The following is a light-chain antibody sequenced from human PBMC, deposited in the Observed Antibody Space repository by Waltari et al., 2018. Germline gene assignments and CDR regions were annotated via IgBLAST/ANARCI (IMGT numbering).Light chain of an antibody. Sequence: IVLTQSPGTLSLSAGERATLSCRASQSVGRFLAWYQQKPGQAPRLLIYDASSRATGIPDRFSGSGSGTDFSLTISRLEPEDFAVYYCQHYVRLPATFGQGTKVEIK. V-gene: IGKV3-20*01. CDR3: QHYVRLPAT. J-gene: IGKJ1*01. CDR1: QSVGRF. CDR2: DAS.